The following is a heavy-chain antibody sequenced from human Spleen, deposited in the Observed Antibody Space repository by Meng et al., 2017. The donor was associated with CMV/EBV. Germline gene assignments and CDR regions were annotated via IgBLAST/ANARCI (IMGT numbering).Heavy chain of an antibody. CDR2: ISSDGSTT. CDR3: ARSPSYSSSSVDV. J-gene: IGHJ6*02. Sequence: GESLKISCAASGFKFSIYWIHWVRQVPGKGLVWVSRISSDGSTTAYADPVKGRFTISRDNAKSTLYREMNSLRDEDTGVYYCARSPSYSSSSVDVWGQGTTVTVSS. CDR1: GFKFSIYW. D-gene: IGHD6-6*01. V-gene: IGHV3-74*01.